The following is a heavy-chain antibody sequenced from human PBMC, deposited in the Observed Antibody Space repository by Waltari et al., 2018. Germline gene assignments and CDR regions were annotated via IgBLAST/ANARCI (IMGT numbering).Heavy chain of an antibody. V-gene: IGHV3-7*03. CDR3: ARGSTGYVRVWDC. CDR2: IKDDGSAT. Sequence: EVQLMESGGGLVQPGGSLRLSCAASGFSFSAYWMTWVRQAPGKGLEWVANIKDDGSATYHVDSVNGRFTISRDNAKNSLYLQMNDVSAEDTASYYCARGSTGYVRVWDCWGQGTVVTVSS. D-gene: IGHD2-2*01. J-gene: IGHJ4*02. CDR1: GFSFSAYW.